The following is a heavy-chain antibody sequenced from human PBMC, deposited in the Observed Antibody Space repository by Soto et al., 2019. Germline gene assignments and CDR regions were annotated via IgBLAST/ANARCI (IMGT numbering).Heavy chain of an antibody. D-gene: IGHD2-15*01. J-gene: IGHJ4*02. Sequence: EVQLVESGGGLVKPGGSLRLSCAASGFTFSNAWMSWVRQAPGKGLEWVGRIKSKTDGGTTDYAAPVKGRFTISRDDSKNTLYLQMNSLKTEDTAVYYCTTDAIVVVVAALFDYWGQGTLVTVSS. CDR3: TTDAIVVVVAALFDY. CDR2: IKSKTDGGTT. V-gene: IGHV3-15*01. CDR1: GFTFSNAW.